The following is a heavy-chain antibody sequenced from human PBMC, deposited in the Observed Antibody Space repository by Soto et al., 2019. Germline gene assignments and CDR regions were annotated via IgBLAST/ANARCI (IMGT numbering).Heavy chain of an antibody. D-gene: IGHD2-2*01. V-gene: IGHV3-9*01. CDR2: ISWNSGSI. CDR1: GFTFDDYA. Sequence: EVQLVESGGGLVQPGRSLRLSCAASGFTFDDYAMHWVRQAPGKGLEWVSGISWNSGSIGYADSVKGRFTISRDNAKNSLYLQMNSLSAEETALYYCAKGGQLLVEGGGYWGQGTLVTVSS. J-gene: IGHJ4*02. CDR3: AKGGQLLVEGGGY.